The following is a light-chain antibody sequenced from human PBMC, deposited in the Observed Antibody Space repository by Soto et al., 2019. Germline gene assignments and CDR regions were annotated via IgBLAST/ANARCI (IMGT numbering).Light chain of an antibody. CDR2: GAS. Sequence: ERVMTQSPATLSVSPGERATLSCRASQSVSSNLAWYQQKPVQAPRLRIYGASTRATDIPARFSGSGSGTAFTLTISSLQSEDFALYYCQQYNNWPLLTFGGGTKVEIK. CDR3: QQYNNWPLLT. CDR1: QSVSSN. J-gene: IGKJ4*01. V-gene: IGKV3-15*01.